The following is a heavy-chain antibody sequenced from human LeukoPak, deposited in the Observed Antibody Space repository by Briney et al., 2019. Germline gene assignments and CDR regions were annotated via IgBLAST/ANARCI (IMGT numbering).Heavy chain of an antibody. V-gene: IGHV3-23*01. CDR1: GFTFSTYW. J-gene: IGHJ4*02. Sequence: PGGSLRLSCAASGFTFSTYWMSWVRQAPGKGLEWVSAIDIGGDITFYADSVQGRFIISRDNSKNTVYLQMNSLRVEDTAVYYCANEEVPNDYWGQGTLVTVSS. D-gene: IGHD4/OR15-4a*01. CDR2: IDIGGDIT. CDR3: ANEEVPNDY.